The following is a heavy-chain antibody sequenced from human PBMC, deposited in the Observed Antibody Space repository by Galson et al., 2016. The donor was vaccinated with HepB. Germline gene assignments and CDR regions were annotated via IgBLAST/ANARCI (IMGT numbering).Heavy chain of an antibody. CDR3: ARSRGYFGSGSYLDY. CDR1: GFNFISYG. Sequence: SLRLSCAASGFNFISYGMHWVRQAPGKGLEWVAVTWFDGNYKDYAESVKGRITVSRDNTKNTLSLQLDSLRAEDTAVYHCARSRGYFGSGSYLDYWGQGTLVIVSS. D-gene: IGHD3-10*01. CDR2: TWFDGNYK. V-gene: IGHV3-33*01. J-gene: IGHJ4*02.